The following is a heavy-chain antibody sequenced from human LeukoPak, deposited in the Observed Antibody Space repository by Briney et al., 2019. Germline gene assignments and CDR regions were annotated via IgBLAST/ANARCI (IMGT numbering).Heavy chain of an antibody. CDR2: ISGSGGST. Sequence: GGSLRLSCAASGFTFTAYAMHWVRQAPGKGLEWVSAISGSGGSTYYADSVKGRFTISRDNSKNTLYLQMNSLRAEDTAVYYCAKDHYETRFGGQGTLVTVSS. CDR3: AKDHYETRF. J-gene: IGHJ4*02. D-gene: IGHD3-10*01. V-gene: IGHV3-23*01. CDR1: GFTFTAYA.